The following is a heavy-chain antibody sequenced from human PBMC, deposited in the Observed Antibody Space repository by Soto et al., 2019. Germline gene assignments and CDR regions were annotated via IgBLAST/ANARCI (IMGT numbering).Heavy chain of an antibody. CDR3: AKDFGGLGAYYYYGMDV. Sequence: PGGSLRLSCAASGFTFSSYAMSWVRQAPGKGLEWVSAISGSGGSTYYTDSVKGRFTISRDNSKNTLYLQMNSLRAEDTAVYYCAKDFGGLGAYYYYGMDVWGQGTTVTVS. D-gene: IGHD3-10*01. V-gene: IGHV3-23*01. CDR1: GFTFSSYA. J-gene: IGHJ6*02. CDR2: ISGSGGST.